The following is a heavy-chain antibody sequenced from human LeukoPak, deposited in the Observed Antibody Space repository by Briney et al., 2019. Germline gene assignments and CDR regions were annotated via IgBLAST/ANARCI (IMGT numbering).Heavy chain of an antibody. CDR1: GVSISSSEW. CDR3: ARQHCSSTSCYFDY. J-gene: IGHJ4*02. Sequence: SETLSLTCAVSGVSISSSEWWIWVRQPPGQGLEWIGEIHRDGRTRYNPSLKSRVTMSMDYSKNQFSLTVSSVTAADTAVYYCARQHCSSTSCYFDYWGQGTLVTVSS. V-gene: IGHV4-4*02. D-gene: IGHD2-2*01. CDR2: IHRDGRT.